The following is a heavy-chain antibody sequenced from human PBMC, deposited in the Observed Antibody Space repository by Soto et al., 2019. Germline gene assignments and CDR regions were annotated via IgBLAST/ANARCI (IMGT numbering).Heavy chain of an antibody. D-gene: IGHD2-15*01. CDR3: ARGDSWDYYYYYYMDV. V-gene: IGHV1-8*01. J-gene: IGHJ6*03. Sequence: ASVKVSCKASGYTFTSYDINWVRQATGQGLEWMGWMNPNSGNTGYAQKFQGRVTMTRNTSISTAYMELSGLRSEDTAVYYCARGDSWDYYYYYYMDVWGKGTTVTVSS. CDR1: GYTFTSYD. CDR2: MNPNSGNT.